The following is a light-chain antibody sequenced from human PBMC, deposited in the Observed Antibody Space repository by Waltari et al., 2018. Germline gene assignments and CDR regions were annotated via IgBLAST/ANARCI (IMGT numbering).Light chain of an antibody. J-gene: IGKJ4*01. CDR1: QSVGTY. V-gene: IGKV3-11*01. Sequence: EIVLTQSPAILSFSPGERATLSCRASQSVGTYLAWYQQRPGQSPRLLIYDASYRATGIPARFSGSGSETDFTLTISILQLEDFAVYYCQQRRNWPLTFGGGTRVQI. CDR3: QQRRNWPLT. CDR2: DAS.